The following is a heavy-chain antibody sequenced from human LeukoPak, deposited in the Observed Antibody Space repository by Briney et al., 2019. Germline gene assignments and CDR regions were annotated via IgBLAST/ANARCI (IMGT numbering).Heavy chain of an antibody. Sequence: PGGSLRLSCAASGFTFNTYAMSWVRQAPGKGLEWVSGVSGSGGSTYYADSVKGRFTISRDNSKNTLYLQMSSLRAENSAIYYCTRESSTYSLDYWGQGTPVTVSS. J-gene: IGHJ4*02. D-gene: IGHD6-13*01. CDR2: VSGSGGST. CDR3: TRESSTYSLDY. CDR1: GFTFNTYA. V-gene: IGHV3-23*01.